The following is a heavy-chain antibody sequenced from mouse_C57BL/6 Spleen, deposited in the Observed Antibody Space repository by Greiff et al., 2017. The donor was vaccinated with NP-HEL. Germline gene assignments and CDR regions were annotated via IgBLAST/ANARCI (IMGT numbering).Heavy chain of an antibody. V-gene: IGHV1-72*01. CDR1: GYTFTSYW. J-gene: IGHJ2*01. CDR3: ARQKLGRGGYFDY. CDR2: IDPNSGGT. D-gene: IGHD4-1*01. Sequence: QVHVKQPGAELVKPGASVKLSCKASGYTFTSYWMHWVKQRPGRGLEWIGRIDPNSGGTKYNEKFKSKATLTVDKPSSTAYMQLSSLTSEDSAVYYCARQKLGRGGYFDYWGQGTTLTVSS.